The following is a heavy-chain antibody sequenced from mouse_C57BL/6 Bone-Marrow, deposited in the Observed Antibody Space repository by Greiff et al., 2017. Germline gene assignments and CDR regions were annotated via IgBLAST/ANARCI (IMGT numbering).Heavy chain of an antibody. V-gene: IGHV5-12*01. CDR2: ISNGGGST. J-gene: IGHJ4*01. CDR3: ARHGYAMDY. CDR1: GFTFSDYY. Sequence: EVQRVESGGGLVQPGGSLKLSCAASGFTFSDYYMYWVRQTPEKRLEWVAYISNGGGSTYYPDTVKGRFTIARDNAKNTLYLQMSRLKSEDTAMYYCARHGYAMDYWDQGTSVTVSS.